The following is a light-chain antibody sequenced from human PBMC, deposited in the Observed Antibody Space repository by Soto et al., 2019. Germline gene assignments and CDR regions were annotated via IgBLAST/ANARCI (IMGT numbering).Light chain of an antibody. Sequence: EIVLTQSPATLSLSPGERATLSCWASQSIGDNLAWYQQKPGQAPRLLIYAISYRATGIPARFSGSGSGTDFTLTIRCLEHEDFAVYYCQQRSRWPRGTFGQGTKVEMK. CDR3: QQRSRWPRGT. J-gene: IGKJ2*02. CDR2: AIS. V-gene: IGKV3-11*01. CDR1: QSIGDN.